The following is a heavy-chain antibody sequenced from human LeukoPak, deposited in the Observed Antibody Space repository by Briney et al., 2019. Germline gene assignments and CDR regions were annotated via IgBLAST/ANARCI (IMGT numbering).Heavy chain of an antibody. Sequence: GGSLRLSCAASGFTFSSYAMSWVRQAPGKGLEWVSAISGCGGSTYYADSVKGRFTISRDNSKNTLYLQMNGLRAEDTAVYYCAKGRSVAVAGTNAFDIWGQGTMVTVSS. CDR3: AKGRSVAVAGTNAFDI. J-gene: IGHJ3*02. CDR1: GFTFSSYA. D-gene: IGHD6-19*01. CDR2: ISGCGGST. V-gene: IGHV3-23*01.